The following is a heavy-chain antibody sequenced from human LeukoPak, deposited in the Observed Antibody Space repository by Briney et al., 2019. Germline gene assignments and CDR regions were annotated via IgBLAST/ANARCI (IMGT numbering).Heavy chain of an antibody. Sequence: ASVKVSCKASGYTFTRYGISWVRQAPGQGLAWMGWISAYNGNTNYAQKLQGRVTMTTDTSTSTAYMELRSLRSDDTAVYYCARELRITMVRGVIIKGRSFDYWGQGTLVTVSS. D-gene: IGHD3-10*01. CDR2: ISAYNGNT. V-gene: IGHV1-18*01. J-gene: IGHJ4*02. CDR3: ARELRITMVRGVIIKGRSFDY. CDR1: GYTFTRYG.